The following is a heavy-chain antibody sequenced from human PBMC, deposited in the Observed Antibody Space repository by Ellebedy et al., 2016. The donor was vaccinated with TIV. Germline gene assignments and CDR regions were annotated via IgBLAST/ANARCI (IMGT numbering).Heavy chain of an antibody. CDR3: ARDRFLIISGGIMPWFDP. CDR1: GYSVIKDYY. CDR2: ISDSGHT. J-gene: IGHJ5*02. D-gene: IGHD2-15*01. V-gene: IGHV4-38-2*02. Sequence: SETLSLTXTVSGYSVIKDYYWGLIRQPPGKGLEWIGSISDSGHTYYNPSLKSRVTMSVDTSENQFSLKLSSVIAADTAVYYCARDRFLIISGGIMPWFDPWGQGTLVTVSS.